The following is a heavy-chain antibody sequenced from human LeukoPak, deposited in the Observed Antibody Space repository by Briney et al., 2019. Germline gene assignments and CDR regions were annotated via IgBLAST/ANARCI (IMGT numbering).Heavy chain of an antibody. CDR2: ICWNSGSI. D-gene: IGHD3-10*01. V-gene: IGHV3-9*01. J-gene: IGHJ5*02. CDR1: GFTFDDYA. CDR3: AKASDGSGSYYNNWFDP. Sequence: GRSLRLSCAASGFTFDDYAMHWVRQAPGEGLEWVSGICWNSGSIGYADSVTGRFTISRDNAKNSLYLQMNSLRAEDTALYYCAKASDGSGSYYNNWFDPWGQGTLVTVSS.